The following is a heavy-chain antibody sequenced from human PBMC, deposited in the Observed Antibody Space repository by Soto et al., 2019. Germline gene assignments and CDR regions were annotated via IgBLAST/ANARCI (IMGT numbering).Heavy chain of an antibody. V-gene: IGHV1-18*01. D-gene: IGHD2-15*01. J-gene: IGHJ3*02. CDR2: ISAYNGNT. Sequence: ASVKVSCKASGYTFTSYGISWVRQAPGQGLEWMGWISAYNGNTNYAQKLQGRVTMTTDTSTSTAYMELRSLRSDDTAVYYCARDQGYCSGGSCYSDAFDIWGQGTMVTVSS. CDR1: GYTFTSYG. CDR3: ARDQGYCSGGSCYSDAFDI.